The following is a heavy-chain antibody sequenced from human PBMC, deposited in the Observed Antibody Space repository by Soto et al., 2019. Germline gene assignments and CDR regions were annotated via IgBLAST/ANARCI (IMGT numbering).Heavy chain of an antibody. CDR2: VSSYNGNT. D-gene: IGHD3-10*01. CDR3: AREVEGSYSPADF. V-gene: IGHV1-18*01. Sequence: QFQLVQSGPEVKKPGASVTVSCKTSGYTFTDHGIDWVRQAPGQGLEWVGWVSSYNGNTNYAYNLKDRVIMTTDASTSTAYMELRGLRSDDTAVYYCAREVEGSYSPADFWGQGPPVTVSS. CDR1: GYTFTDHG. J-gene: IGHJ4*02.